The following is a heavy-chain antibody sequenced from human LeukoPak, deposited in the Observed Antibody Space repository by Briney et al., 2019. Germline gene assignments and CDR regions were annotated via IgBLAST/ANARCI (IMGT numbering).Heavy chain of an antibody. J-gene: IGHJ3*02. Sequence: GGSLRLSRAASGFTVSSNYMSWVRQAPGKGLEWVSVIYSGGSTYYADSVKGRFTISRDNSKNTLYLQMNSLRAEDTAVYYCARALVDAFDIWGQGTMVTVSS. CDR2: IYSGGST. D-gene: IGHD2-21*01. CDR3: ARALVDAFDI. CDR1: GFTVSSNY. V-gene: IGHV3-66*01.